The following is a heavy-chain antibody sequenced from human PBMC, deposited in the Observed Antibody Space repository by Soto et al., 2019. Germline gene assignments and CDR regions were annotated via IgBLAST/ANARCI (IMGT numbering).Heavy chain of an antibody. CDR1: GFTFSSYA. D-gene: IGHD3-16*01. Sequence: GGSLRLSCAASGFTFSSYAMSWVRQAPGKGLEWVSVIYSGGSTYYADSVKGRFTISRDNSKNTLYLQMNSLRAEDTAVYYCARGMVESFYYYYMDVWGKGTTVTVSS. CDR2: IYSGGST. V-gene: IGHV3-66*01. J-gene: IGHJ6*03. CDR3: ARGMVESFYYYYMDV.